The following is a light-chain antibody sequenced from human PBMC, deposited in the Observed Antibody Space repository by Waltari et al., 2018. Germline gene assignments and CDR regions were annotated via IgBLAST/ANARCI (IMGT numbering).Light chain of an antibody. Sequence: VIWMTQSPSLLSASPGDRVTITCRMSQGISTYLAWYQQKPGRAPDLLIYGASIVHSGVPSRFSGSGSGTDFTLTISSLQSEDVATYYCQHYYNFPWTFGQGTKVEIK. CDR3: QHYYNFPWT. CDR2: GAS. CDR1: QGISTY. V-gene: IGKV1D-8*03. J-gene: IGKJ1*01.